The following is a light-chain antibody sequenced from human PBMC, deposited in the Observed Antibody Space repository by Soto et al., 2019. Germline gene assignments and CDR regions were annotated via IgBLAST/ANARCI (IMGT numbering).Light chain of an antibody. V-gene: IGLV2-23*01. CDR1: SSDVGSYNL. Sequence: QSALTQPASVSGSPGQSITISCTETSSDVGSYNLVSWYQQHPGKAPKLMIYEGTKRPSGVSNRFSGSKSGNTASLTISGLQAEDEADYYCCSYAGSSTLLFGGGTKLTVL. CDR3: CSYAGSSTLL. CDR2: EGT. J-gene: IGLJ2*01.